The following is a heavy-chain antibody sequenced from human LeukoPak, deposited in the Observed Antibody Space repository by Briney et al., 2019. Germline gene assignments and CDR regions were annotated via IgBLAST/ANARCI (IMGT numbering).Heavy chain of an antibody. Sequence: PGGSLRLSCAASGFTFSSYSMNWVRQAPGKGLEWVSPISSSSSYIYYADSVKGRFTISRNNAKNSLYLQMNSLRAEDTAVYYCARDNSCGGDCYSGGFHYWGQGTLVTVSS. CDR2: ISSSSSYI. CDR3: ARDNSCGGDCYSGGFHY. V-gene: IGHV3-21*01. CDR1: GFTFSSYS. D-gene: IGHD2-21*02. J-gene: IGHJ4*02.